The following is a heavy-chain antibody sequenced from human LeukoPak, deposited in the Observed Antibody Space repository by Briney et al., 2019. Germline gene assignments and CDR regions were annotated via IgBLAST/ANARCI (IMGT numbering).Heavy chain of an antibody. D-gene: IGHD6-19*01. CDR1: GGSISSGGYY. J-gene: IGHJ4*02. CDR2: IYYSGST. Sequence: PSQTLSLTCTVSGGSISSGGYYWSWIRQPPGKGLEWIGYIYYSGSTNYNPSLKSRVTISVDTSKNQFSLKLSSVTAADTAVYYCARRTYSSGWIFDYWGQGTLVTVSS. V-gene: IGHV4-61*08. CDR3: ARRTYSSGWIFDY.